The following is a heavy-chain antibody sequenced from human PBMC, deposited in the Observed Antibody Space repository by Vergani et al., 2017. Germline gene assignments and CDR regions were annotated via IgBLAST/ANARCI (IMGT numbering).Heavy chain of an antibody. D-gene: IGHD3-3*01. CDR2: ISDNGGTT. V-gene: IGHV3-23*04. Sequence: EVQLVESGGGLAQPGGSLRLSCAASGFTFRNYAMTWVRQAPGKGLEWVSIISDNGGTTYYADSVKGRFTISRDNSKNTLYLQMNSLRAEDTAVYYCAKDGSVTYYDFWSAIEGWFDPWGQGTLVTVSS. J-gene: IGHJ5*02. CDR1: GFTFRNYA. CDR3: AKDGSVTYYDFWSAIEGWFDP.